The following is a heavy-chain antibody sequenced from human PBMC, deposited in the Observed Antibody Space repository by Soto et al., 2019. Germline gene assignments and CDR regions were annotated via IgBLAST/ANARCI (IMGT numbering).Heavy chain of an antibody. J-gene: IGHJ3*02. D-gene: IGHD2-21*02. Sequence: EVQLLESGGGLVQPGGSLRLSCAASGFTFSNYAMTWVRQAPGKGLEWVSTISGGGDGTFYADSVKGRFTISRDNSRNTVYLQMNSLRAETTAVYYCAKKGLGSLTTYCNSGDCHYAFDIWGQGTMVTVSS. CDR1: GFTFSNYA. CDR3: AKKGLGSLTTYCNSGDCHYAFDI. CDR2: ISGGGDGT. V-gene: IGHV3-23*01.